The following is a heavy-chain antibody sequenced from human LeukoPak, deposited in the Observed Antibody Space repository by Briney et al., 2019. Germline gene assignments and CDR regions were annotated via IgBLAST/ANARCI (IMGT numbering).Heavy chain of an antibody. CDR2: IKQDGSEK. V-gene: IGHV3-7*01. J-gene: IGHJ5*02. CDR1: GFTFSDHW. D-gene: IGHD2-2*01. CDR3: ARVPARYCSSTSCPFDP. Sequence: GGSLRLPCAASGFTFSDHWMSWVRQVPGKGLEWVANIKQDGSEKYYVDSVKGRFTISRDNAKNSLYLQMNSLRAEDTAVYYCARVPARYCSSTSCPFDPWGQGTLVTVSS.